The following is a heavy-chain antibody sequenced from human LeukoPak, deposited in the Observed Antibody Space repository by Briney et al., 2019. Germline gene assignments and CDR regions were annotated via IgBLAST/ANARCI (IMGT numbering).Heavy chain of an antibody. J-gene: IGHJ4*02. Sequence: GGSLRLSCAASGFTFSSYWMTWIRQAPGKGLEWETHIKEDATESRSVDSVEGRFTISRDNTKNSLFLQLNSLRAEDTAVYYCVRDRGWYHFDLWGQGTLVTVSS. CDR1: GFTFSSYW. D-gene: IGHD6-13*01. CDR3: VRDRGWYHFDL. CDR2: IKEDATES. V-gene: IGHV3-7*01.